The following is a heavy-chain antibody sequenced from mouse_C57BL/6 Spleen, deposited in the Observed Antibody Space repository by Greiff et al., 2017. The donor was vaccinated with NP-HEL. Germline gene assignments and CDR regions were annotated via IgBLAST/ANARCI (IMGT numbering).Heavy chain of an antibody. CDR1: GFTFSDYY. CDR2: INYDGSST. J-gene: IGHJ2*01. CDR3: ARDRVGRYFDY. D-gene: IGHD4-1*01. Sequence: EVQLVESEGGLVQPGSSMKLSCTASGFTFSDYYMAWVRQVPEKGLEWVANINYDGSSTYYLDSLKSRFIISRDNAKNILYLQMSSLKSEDTATYYCARDRVGRYFDYWGQGTTLTVSS. V-gene: IGHV5-16*01.